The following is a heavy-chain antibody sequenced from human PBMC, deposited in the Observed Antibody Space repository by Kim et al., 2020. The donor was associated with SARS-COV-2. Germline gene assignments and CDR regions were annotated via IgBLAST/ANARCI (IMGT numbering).Heavy chain of an antibody. CDR3: ARDGRGGSYDEVWFDP. D-gene: IGHD1-26*01. CDR2: IFHTGDT. V-gene: IGHV4-61*03. CDR1: GASVSGSNYY. Sequence: SETLSLTCTVSGASVSGSNYYWSWIRKPPGKGLEWIGYIFHTGDTRYNPSLKSRVTISLDTSNNRFSLKLTSVTTADTAVYYCARDGRGGSYDEVWFDPWGQGTLVTVSS. J-gene: IGHJ5*02.